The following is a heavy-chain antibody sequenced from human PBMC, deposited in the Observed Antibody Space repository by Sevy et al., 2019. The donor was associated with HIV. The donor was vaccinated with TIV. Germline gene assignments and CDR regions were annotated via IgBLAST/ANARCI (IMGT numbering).Heavy chain of an antibody. J-gene: IGHJ3*02. CDR3: ATHRRRDGYSYGAFDI. CDR1: GFTFSNYA. Sequence: GGSLRLSCAASGFTFSNYALSWVRQAPGKGLEWVSAVSGSGGKTYYADSVKGRFTISRDTSNNTLFLHINSLRAEDTAVYYCATHRRRDGYSYGAFDIWGQGTMVTVSS. CDR2: VSGSGGKT. D-gene: IGHD4-4*01. V-gene: IGHV3-23*01.